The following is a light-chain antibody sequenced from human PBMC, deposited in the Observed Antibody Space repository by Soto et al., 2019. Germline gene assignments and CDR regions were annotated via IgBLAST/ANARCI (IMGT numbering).Light chain of an antibody. V-gene: IGLV3-21*04. CDR1: NIGNKR. CDR2: YDS. CDR3: QVWDIMTENYV. J-gene: IGLJ1*01. Sequence: SSELTQSPSVSVAPEKTATITCGGNNIGNKRVHWYRQKPGQAPVLLISYDSDRPSGIPERFSGSNSGNTATLTISRVEAGDEADYYCQVWDIMTENYVFGSGTKLTVL.